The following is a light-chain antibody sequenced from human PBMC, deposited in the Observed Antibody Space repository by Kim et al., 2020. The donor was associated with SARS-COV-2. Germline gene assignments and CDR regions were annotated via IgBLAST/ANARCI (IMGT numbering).Light chain of an antibody. CDR2: DTF. V-gene: IGKV3-11*01. CDR3: QQRSNWPPALS. CDR1: QRIDTS. Sequence: PGERATLSCRASQRIDTSLAWYQQRPGQPPRLLIYDTFNRATGIPDRFSGSGSGTDFTLTISSLESEDFAVYYCQQRSNWPPALSFGGGTKVDIK. J-gene: IGKJ4*01.